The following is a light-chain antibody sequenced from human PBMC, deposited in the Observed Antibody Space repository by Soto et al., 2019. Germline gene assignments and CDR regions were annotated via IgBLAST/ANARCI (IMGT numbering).Light chain of an antibody. CDR1: QSISTY. CDR3: QQSYSSPRT. Sequence: DIQMTQYPSSLSASVGDRVTITCRASQSISTYLNWYQQKPGKAPKFLIYAASNLESRVPSRFSGSGSGTDFTLTISSLQPEDFATYYCQQSYSSPRTFGQGTKVDI. J-gene: IGKJ1*01. V-gene: IGKV1-39*01. CDR2: AAS.